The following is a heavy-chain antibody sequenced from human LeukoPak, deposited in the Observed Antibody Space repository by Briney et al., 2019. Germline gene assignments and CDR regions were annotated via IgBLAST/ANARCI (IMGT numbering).Heavy chain of an antibody. D-gene: IGHD5-12*01. CDR3: ARATREAEEAYYFDY. CDR2: IYASGST. V-gene: IGHV4-4*07. Sequence: SETLSLTCTVSGGSISNYYWSWVRQPAGKGLEWIGRIYASGSTTYHPSLQSRVTMSIDTSKNQFSLKLNSVTAADTAVYYCARATREAEEAYYFDYWGQGTLVTVSS. J-gene: IGHJ4*02. CDR1: GGSISNYY.